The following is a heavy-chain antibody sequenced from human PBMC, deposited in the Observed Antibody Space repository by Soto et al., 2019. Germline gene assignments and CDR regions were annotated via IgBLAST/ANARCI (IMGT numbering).Heavy chain of an antibody. J-gene: IGHJ5*02. D-gene: IGHD3-22*01. CDR2: IYYSGST. Sequence: KLSETLSLTCTVSGGSIISGGHYWTWVRQHPGKGLEWIGYIYYSGSTYYNPSLKSRVTISVDTSKNQFSLKLSSVTAADTAVYYCAGYWSSWFDPWGQGTLVTVSS. CDR3: AGYWSSWFDP. CDR1: GGSIISGGHY. V-gene: IGHV4-31*03.